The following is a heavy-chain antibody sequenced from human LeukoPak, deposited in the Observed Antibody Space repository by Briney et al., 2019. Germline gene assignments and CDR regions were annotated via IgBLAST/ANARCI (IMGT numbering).Heavy chain of an antibody. Sequence: PGGSLRLSCAAFGFTFSSYSMNWVRQAPGKGLEWVSYISSSSSTIYYADSVKGRFTISRDNAKNSLYLQMNSLRAEDTAVYYCARVPHIVAPRGAFDIWGQGTMVTVSS. D-gene: IGHD5-12*01. CDR2: ISSSSSTI. J-gene: IGHJ3*02. CDR3: ARVPHIVAPRGAFDI. CDR1: GFTFSSYS. V-gene: IGHV3-48*01.